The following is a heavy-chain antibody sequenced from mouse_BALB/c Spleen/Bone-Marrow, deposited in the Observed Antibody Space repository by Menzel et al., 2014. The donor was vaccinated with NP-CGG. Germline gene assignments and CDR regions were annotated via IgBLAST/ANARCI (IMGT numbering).Heavy chain of an antibody. Sequence: VQLQQSGPELVKPGASVKISCKASGYTFTDYNMHWVKQSHGKSLEWIGYIYPYDGGTGYNQKFKSKATLAVDNSSSTAYTGLRSLTSEDSAVYYCTRREYGNYGYAMDYWGQGTSVTVSS. J-gene: IGHJ4*01. CDR3: TRREYGNYGYAMDY. CDR2: IYPYDGGT. D-gene: IGHD2-10*02. CDR1: GYTFTDYN. V-gene: IGHV1S29*02.